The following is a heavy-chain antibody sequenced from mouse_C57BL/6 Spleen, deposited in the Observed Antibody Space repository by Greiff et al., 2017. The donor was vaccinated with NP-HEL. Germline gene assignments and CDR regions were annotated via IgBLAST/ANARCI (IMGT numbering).Heavy chain of an antibody. CDR2: ISYDGSN. CDR3: ARGGTAQATYDY. V-gene: IGHV3-6*01. Sequence: VQLKESGPGLVKPSQSLSLTCSVTGYSITSGYYWNWIRQFPGNKLEWMGYISYDGSNNYNPSLKNRISITRDTSKNQFFLKLNSVTTEDTATYYCARGGTAQATYDYWGQGTTLTVSS. CDR1: GYSITSGYY. D-gene: IGHD3-2*02. J-gene: IGHJ2*01.